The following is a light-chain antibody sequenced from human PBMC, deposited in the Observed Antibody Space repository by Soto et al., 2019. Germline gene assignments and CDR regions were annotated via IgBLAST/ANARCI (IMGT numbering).Light chain of an antibody. J-gene: IGKJ3*01. Sequence: DFQMTQSPSSVSASVGDTVTITCRAGQDVSRWLAWYQQKPGKAPKVLIYAASSLQSGVPSRFSGSGSGTDFTLTISSLQPEDFATYYCQQASSFPPTFGPGTKVDLK. CDR1: QDVSRW. CDR2: AAS. CDR3: QQASSFPPT. V-gene: IGKV1-12*01.